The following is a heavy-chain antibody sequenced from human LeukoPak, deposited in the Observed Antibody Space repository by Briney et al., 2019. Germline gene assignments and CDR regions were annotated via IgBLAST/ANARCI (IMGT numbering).Heavy chain of an antibody. CDR3: AASLPNIVVVPATKGPFGY. CDR1: GFTFSSYT. D-gene: IGHD2-2*01. CDR2: VSGSGGNI. J-gene: IGHJ4*02. V-gene: IGHV3-23*01. Sequence: GSLGLSCAASGFTFSSYTMSWVRQAPGKGLEWVSGVSGSGGNIHYADSVKGRFTISRDNSKNTLYLQMNSLRAEDTAVYYCAASLPNIVVVPATKGPFGYWGQGALVTVSS.